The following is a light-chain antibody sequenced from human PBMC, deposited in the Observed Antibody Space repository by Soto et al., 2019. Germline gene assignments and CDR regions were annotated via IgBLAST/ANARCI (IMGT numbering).Light chain of an antibody. CDR1: SSDVGGYNY. J-gene: IGLJ1*01. CDR3: SSYTSSSTLYV. CDR2: EVS. Sequence: QSALTQPASVSGSPGQSITISCTGTSSDVGGYNYVSWYQQHPGKAPKLMIYEVSNRPSGVSNRFSGSKSGNTASLTISGLRAEDGADYYCSSYTSSSTLYVFGTGTKLAVL. V-gene: IGLV2-14*01.